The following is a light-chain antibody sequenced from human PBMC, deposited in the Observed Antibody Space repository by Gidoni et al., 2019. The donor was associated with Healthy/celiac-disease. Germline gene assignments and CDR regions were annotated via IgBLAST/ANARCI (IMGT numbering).Light chain of an antibody. J-gene: IGLJ3*02. CDR3: SSYTSSSTGV. V-gene: IGLV2-14*01. CDR2: EVS. CDR1: SSDAGGYNY. Sequence: QSALTAPASVSGSPGQSITIFCPGTSSDAGGYNYVSWYQQHPGKAPKLMIYEVSKPPSGVPDRFSGSKSGNTASLTISGLQAEDEADYYCSSYTSSSTGVFGGGTKLTVL.